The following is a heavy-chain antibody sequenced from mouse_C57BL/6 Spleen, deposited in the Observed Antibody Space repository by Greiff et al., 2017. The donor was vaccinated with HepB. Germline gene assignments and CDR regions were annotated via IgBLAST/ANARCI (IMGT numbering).Heavy chain of an antibody. CDR2: IDPNSGGT. CDR1: GYTFTSYW. Sequence: VQLQQPGAELVKPGASVKLSCKASGYTFTSYWMHWVKQRPGRGLEWIGRIDPNSGGTKYNEKFKSKATLTVDKPSSTAYMPLSSLTSEDSAVYYCARERDYGSSSGTFDYWGQGTTLTVSS. CDR3: ARERDYGSSSGTFDY. D-gene: IGHD1-1*01. J-gene: IGHJ2*01. V-gene: IGHV1-72*01.